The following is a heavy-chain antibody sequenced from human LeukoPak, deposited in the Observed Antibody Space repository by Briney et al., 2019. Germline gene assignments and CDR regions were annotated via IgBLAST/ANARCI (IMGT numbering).Heavy chain of an antibody. D-gene: IGHD4-11*01. CDR3: ARREGDYSNLYYFDY. CDR2: IYYSGST. V-gene: IGHV4-59*08. J-gene: IGHJ4*02. CDR1: GGSISSYY. Sequence: SETLSLTCTVSGGSISSYYWSWIRQPAGKGLEWIGRIYYSGSTNYNPSLKSRVTISVDTSKNQFSLKLSSVTAADTAVYYCARREGDYSNLYYFDYWGQGTLVTVSS.